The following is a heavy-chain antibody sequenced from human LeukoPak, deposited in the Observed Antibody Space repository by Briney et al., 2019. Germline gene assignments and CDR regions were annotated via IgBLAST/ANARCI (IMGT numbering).Heavy chain of an antibody. CDR1: GHTFSAYD. CDR2: INTSTGNP. D-gene: IGHD6-19*01. CDR3: ARDLAVPGTARGY. V-gene: IGHV7-4-1*01. Sequence: ASVKVSCKASGHTFSAYDISWMRQAPGQGLEWMGGINTSTGNPAYAQGFTGRFVFSLDSSVSTAYLQIDSVEAEDTAVYFRARDLAVPGTARGYWGQGTLVTVSS. J-gene: IGHJ4*02.